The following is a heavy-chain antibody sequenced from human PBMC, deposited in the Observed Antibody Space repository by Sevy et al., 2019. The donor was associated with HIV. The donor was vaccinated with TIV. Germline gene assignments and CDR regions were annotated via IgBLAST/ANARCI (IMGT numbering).Heavy chain of an antibody. CDR1: GFSISGYG. CDR2: IWYDGTNR. CDR3: AREDIRVAGIGYYFHS. D-gene: IGHD6-19*01. J-gene: IGHJ4*02. Sequence: GGSLRLSCAASGFSISGYGMHWVRQAPGKGLEWVAVIWYDGTNREYADSVKGRITISRDNSKNTLYLQMNSLRVEDTAVYYCAREDIRVAGIGYYFHSWGQGTLVTVSS. V-gene: IGHV3-33*01.